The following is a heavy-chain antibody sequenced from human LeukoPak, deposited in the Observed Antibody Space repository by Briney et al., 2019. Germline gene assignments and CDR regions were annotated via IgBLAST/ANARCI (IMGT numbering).Heavy chain of an antibody. CDR1: GVSISSYY. CDR2: IYYSGST. J-gene: IGHJ5*02. Sequence: SETLSLTCTVSGVSISSYYWSWVRQPPGKGLQWIGYIYYSGSTNYNPSLKSRVTISVDTSKNQFSLKLSSVTAADTAVYYCARDPSSFGGRFDPWGQRTPVAVSS. V-gene: IGHV4-59*12. D-gene: IGHD3-10*01. CDR3: ARDPSSFGGRFDP.